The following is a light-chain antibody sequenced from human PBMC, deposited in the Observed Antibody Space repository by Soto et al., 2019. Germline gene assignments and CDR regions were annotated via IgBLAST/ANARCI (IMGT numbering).Light chain of an antibody. J-gene: IGLJ3*02. Sequence: QLVLTQPPSVSGAPGQRFTISCTGSSSNIGARYDVHWYQQLPGTAPKLLIYDNSNRPSGVPDRFSGSKSGTSASLAITGLQAEDEADYYCQSYDSSLSGSWVFGGGTKLTVL. V-gene: IGLV1-40*01. CDR3: QSYDSSLSGSWV. CDR2: DNS. CDR1: SSNIGARYD.